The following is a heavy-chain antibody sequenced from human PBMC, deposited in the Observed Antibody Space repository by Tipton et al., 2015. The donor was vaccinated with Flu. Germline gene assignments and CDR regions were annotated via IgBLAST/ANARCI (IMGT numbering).Heavy chain of an antibody. CDR1: GFTFDDYA. J-gene: IGHJ6*02. CDR2: ISWNSGSI. Sequence: SLRLSCAASGFTFDDYAMHWVRQAPGKGLERISGISWNSGSIGYADSVKGRFTISRDNAKNSLYLQMNSLRAEDTAVYYCAREGGSSTSIYYYYGMDVWGQGTTVTVSS. D-gene: IGHD2-2*01. CDR3: AREGGSSTSIYYYYGMDV. V-gene: IGHV3-9*01.